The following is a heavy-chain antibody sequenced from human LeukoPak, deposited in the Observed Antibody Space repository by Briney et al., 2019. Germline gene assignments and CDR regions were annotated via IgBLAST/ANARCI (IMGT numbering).Heavy chain of an antibody. Sequence: ASVKVSCKASGCTFTSYGISWVRQAPGQGLEWIGWISAYNGNTNYAQKLQGRVTMTTDTSTSTAYMELRSLRSDDTAVYYCARTNWNDVGNDYWGQGNLVTVSS. CDR1: GCTFTSYG. CDR3: ARTNWNDVGNDY. D-gene: IGHD1-20*01. V-gene: IGHV1-18*01. J-gene: IGHJ4*02. CDR2: ISAYNGNT.